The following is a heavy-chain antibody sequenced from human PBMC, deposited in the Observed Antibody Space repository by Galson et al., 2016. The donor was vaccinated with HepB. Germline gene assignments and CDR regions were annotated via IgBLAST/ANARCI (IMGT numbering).Heavy chain of an antibody. V-gene: IGHV3-9*01. CDR1: GFNFDDYG. CDR2: ISWNSRSI. J-gene: IGHJ4*02. CDR3: AKGRWELTRGYFYC. Sequence: SLRLSCAASGFNFDDYGMHWVRQAPGKGLEWVSGISWNSRSIGYADSVEGRFTISRDNAKKSLYLQMGSLRPEDTAVYYCAKGRWELTRGYFYCWGQGTLVTVSS. D-gene: IGHD3-10*01.